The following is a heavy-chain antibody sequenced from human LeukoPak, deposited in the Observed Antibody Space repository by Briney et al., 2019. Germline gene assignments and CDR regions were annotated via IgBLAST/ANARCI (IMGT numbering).Heavy chain of an antibody. CDR3: ARGGLVRGSINSLIAFDV. D-gene: IGHD3-10*01. CDR1: GDSVSRTDAG. V-gene: IGHV6-1*01. J-gene: IGHJ3*01. Sequence: SQTLLLTCGISGDSVSRTDAGWSWIRQSPSRGLEWQGRTYYRSIWYKDDAGWYKDDAGSLKSRITINVDPVMNQFSLQLNSVTPEDTALYYCARGGLVRGSINSLIAFDVWGQGIMVTVSS. CDR2: TYYRSIWYKDDAGWYK.